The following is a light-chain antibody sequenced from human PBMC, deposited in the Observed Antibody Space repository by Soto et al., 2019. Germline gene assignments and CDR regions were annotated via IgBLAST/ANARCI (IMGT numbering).Light chain of an antibody. CDR3: QSLNRFPHS. CDR2: DAS. J-gene: IGKJ4*01. V-gene: IGKV1-5*01. Sequence: DIQLTQSPSTLSASVGDRVTLTCRASQSLNSRLAWYQQRPGKAPKLLIYDASTLESGVPSRFSGSGSGTEFTLTISSLQPEDAATYYCQSLNRFPHSFGGGTKVDIK. CDR1: QSLNSR.